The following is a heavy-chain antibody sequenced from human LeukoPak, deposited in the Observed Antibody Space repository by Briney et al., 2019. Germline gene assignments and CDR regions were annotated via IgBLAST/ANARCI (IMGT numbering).Heavy chain of an antibody. CDR2: INTNTGNP. V-gene: IGHV7-4-1*02. CDR1: AYTFTSYA. D-gene: IGHD3-22*01. CDR3: ARTVYYYDSSGHTPGDY. Sequence: ASVKVSCEASAYTFTSYAMNWVRQSPGQGLEWMGWINTNTGNPTYAQGFTGRFVFSLDTSVSTAYLQISSLKAEDTAVYYCARTVYYYDSSGHTPGDYWGQGTLVTVSS. J-gene: IGHJ4*02.